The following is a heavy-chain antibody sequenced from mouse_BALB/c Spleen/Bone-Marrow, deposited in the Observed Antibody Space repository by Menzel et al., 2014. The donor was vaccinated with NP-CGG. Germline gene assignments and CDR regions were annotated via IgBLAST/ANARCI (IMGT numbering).Heavy chain of an antibody. J-gene: IGHJ2*01. CDR2: INTNGGNT. CDR1: GLTFSSYG. Sequence: EVMLVESGGGLVQPGGSLKLSCAASGLTFSSYGMSWVRQTPDKRLELVATINTNGGNTYYPDSVKGRFTISRDNAKNTLYLQMSSLKSEDTAMYYCARGLDYWGQGTTLTVSS. CDR3: ARGLDY. V-gene: IGHV5-6-3*01.